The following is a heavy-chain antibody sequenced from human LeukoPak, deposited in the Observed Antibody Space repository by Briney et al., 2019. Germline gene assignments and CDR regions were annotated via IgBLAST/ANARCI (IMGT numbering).Heavy chain of an antibody. CDR1: GSTFSSYA. CDR2: ISGSGGRT. Sequence: GGSLRLSCAASGSTFSSYAMNWVRRTPGKGLKWVSTISGSGGRTFFADSVKGRFTISRDNSKNTLYLQMNSLRADDTAVYYCAKTIAVAGTEPFDSWGQGTLVTVSS. J-gene: IGHJ4*02. V-gene: IGHV3-23*01. D-gene: IGHD6-19*01. CDR3: AKTIAVAGTEPFDS.